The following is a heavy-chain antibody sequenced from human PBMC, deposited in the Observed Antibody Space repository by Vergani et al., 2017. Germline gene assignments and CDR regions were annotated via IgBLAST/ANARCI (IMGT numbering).Heavy chain of an antibody. CDR1: GFTFSNFG. V-gene: IGHV3-30*02. J-gene: IGHJ4*02. CDR3: AKYWRDSTDGLPDS. Sequence: QVQLVESAGGVVQPGGSLRLSCATSGFTFSNFGMHWIRQGPGKGVEWLAYIGKDGINTRYRDAVKGRFTVSRDNTKDILYLKMDSLRSEDTALYYCAKYWRDSTDGLPDSWGPGTLVIVSS. CDR2: IGKDGINT. D-gene: IGHD2-8*02.